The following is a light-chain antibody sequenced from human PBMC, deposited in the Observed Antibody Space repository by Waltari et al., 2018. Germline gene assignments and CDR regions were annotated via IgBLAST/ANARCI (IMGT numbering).Light chain of an antibody. CDR1: SSDVGGYNC. CDR3: NSYVGSNSVL. Sequence: QSALTQPPSASGSPGQSVTISCTGTSSDVGGYNCVSWYQQHPGKAPKLMIYDVSKRPPGVPDRFSGSKSGNTAYLTVSGLQAEDEADYYCNSYVGSNSVLFGAGTKLTVL. V-gene: IGLV2-8*01. CDR2: DVS. J-gene: IGLJ2*01.